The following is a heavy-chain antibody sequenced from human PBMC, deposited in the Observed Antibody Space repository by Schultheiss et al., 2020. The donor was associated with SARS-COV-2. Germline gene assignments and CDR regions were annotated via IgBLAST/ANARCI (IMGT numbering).Heavy chain of an antibody. CDR1: GYTFTGYY. CDR2: MNPNSGNT. J-gene: IGHJ4*02. V-gene: IGHV1-8*02. D-gene: IGHD5-12*01. CDR3: AREGDSGYDQLFDY. Sequence: ASVKVSCKASGYTFTGYYMHWVRQAPGQGLEWMGWMNPNSGNTGYAQKFQGRVTMTRNTSISTAYMELSSLRSEDTAVYYCAREGDSGYDQLFDYWGQGTLVTVSS.